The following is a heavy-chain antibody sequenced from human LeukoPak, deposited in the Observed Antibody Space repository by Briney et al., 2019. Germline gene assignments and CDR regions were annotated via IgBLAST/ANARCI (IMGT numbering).Heavy chain of an antibody. J-gene: IGHJ4*02. CDR2: INPNSGGT. CDR1: GYTFTGYY. Sequence: GSVKVSCKASGYTFTGYYMHWVRQAPGQGLEWMGWINPNSGGTNYAQKFQGRVTMTRDTSISTAYMELSRLRSDDTAVYYCARGTTGTTLLDYWGQGTLVTVSS. CDR3: ARGTTGTTLLDY. V-gene: IGHV1-2*02. D-gene: IGHD1-1*01.